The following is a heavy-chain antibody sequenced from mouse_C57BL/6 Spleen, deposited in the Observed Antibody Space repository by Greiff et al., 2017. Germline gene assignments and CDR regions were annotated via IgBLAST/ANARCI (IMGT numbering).Heavy chain of an antibody. D-gene: IGHD1-1*01. Sequence: VQLQQPGAELVMPGASVKLSCKASGYTFTSYWMHWVKQRPGQGLEWIGEIDPSDSYTNYNQKFKGKSTLTVDKSSSTAYMQLSSLTSEDSAVYYCARTLITTVVAPGYWGQGTTLTVSS. CDR1: GYTFTSYW. CDR2: IDPSDSYT. CDR3: ARTLITTVVAPGY. V-gene: IGHV1-69*01. J-gene: IGHJ2*01.